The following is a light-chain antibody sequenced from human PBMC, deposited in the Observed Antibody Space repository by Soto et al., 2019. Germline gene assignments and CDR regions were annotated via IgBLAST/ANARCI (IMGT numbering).Light chain of an antibody. J-gene: IGLJ1*01. CDR2: NNN. CDR1: SSNIGSYT. V-gene: IGLV1-44*01. CDR3: VAWDDSLNGLYV. Sequence: QSVLTQPPSASGTPGQRVTISCSGDSSNIGSYTVNWYQQLPGTAPKLLIYNNNQRPSGVLDRFSGSKSGTSASLAISGLQSEDESDYYCVAWDDSLNGLYVFGTGTKVTVL.